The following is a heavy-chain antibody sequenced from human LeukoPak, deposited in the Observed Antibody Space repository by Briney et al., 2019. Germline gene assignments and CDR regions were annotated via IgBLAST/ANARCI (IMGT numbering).Heavy chain of an antibody. D-gene: IGHD3-22*01. CDR1: GGSFSGYY. CDR3: ASTYYDSSGYYYFDY. CDR2: INHNGST. J-gene: IGHJ4*02. Sequence: PSETLSLTCAVYGGSFSGYYWSWIRQPPGKGLEWIGEINHNGSTNYNPSLKSRVTISVDTSKNQFSLKLSSVTAADTAVYYCASTYYDSSGYYYFDYWGQGTLVTVSS. V-gene: IGHV4-34*01.